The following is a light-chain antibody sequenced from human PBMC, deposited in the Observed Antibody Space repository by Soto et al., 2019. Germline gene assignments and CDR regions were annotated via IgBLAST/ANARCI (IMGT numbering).Light chain of an antibody. CDR2: GAS. Sequence: EIVLTQSPGTLSLSPGDRATLSCEASQSVNNNYLAWYQHKPGQAPRLLIYGASSRATGIPDRFSCSGSGTDFTLTIRRLEPEDFAVYYCQQYDTSLPYTFGGGTKVEIK. CDR1: QSVNNNY. J-gene: IGKJ4*01. CDR3: QQYDTSLPYT. V-gene: IGKV3-20*01.